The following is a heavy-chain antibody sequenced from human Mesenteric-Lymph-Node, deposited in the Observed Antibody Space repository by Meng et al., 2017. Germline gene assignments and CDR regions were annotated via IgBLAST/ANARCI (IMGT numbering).Heavy chain of an antibody. D-gene: IGHD2-8*02. CDR3: ARYSTGPSRIDV. CDR2: INQGGSEE. J-gene: IGHJ6*02. CDR1: GVTLSSFW. Sequence: GESLKISCAASGVTLSSFWMTWVRQAPGKGLEWVSTINQGGSEEYYMASVKGRFSISRDNAQNSLYLQMNSLGAEDTAVYYCARYSTGPSRIDVWGPGTTVTVYS. V-gene: IGHV3-7*01.